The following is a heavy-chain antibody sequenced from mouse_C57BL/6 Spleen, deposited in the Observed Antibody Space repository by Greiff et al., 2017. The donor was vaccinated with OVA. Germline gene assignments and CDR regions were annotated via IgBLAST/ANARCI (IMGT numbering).Heavy chain of an antibody. V-gene: IGHV1-54*01. CDR3: ARGGAVVAHYFDY. J-gene: IGHJ2*01. CDR2: INPGSGGT. D-gene: IGHD1-1*01. CDR1: GYAFTNYL. Sequence: QVQLQQSGAELVRPGTSVKVSCKASGYAFTNYLIEWVKQRPGQGLEWIGVINPGSGGTNYNEKFKGKATLTPDKSSSTAYMQLSSLTSEDSAVYFCARGGAVVAHYFDYWGQGTTLTVSS.